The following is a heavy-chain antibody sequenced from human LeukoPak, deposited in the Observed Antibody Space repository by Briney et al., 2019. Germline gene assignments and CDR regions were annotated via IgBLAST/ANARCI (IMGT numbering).Heavy chain of an antibody. CDR2: INWNGGST. Sequence: GGSLRLSCAASGFTFDDYGMSWVRQAPGKGLEWVSGINWNGGSTGYADSVEGRFTISRDNAKNSLYLQMSTLRAEDSAVYYCASRRYSSGWSPFDSWGQGTLVTVSS. CDR3: ASRRYSSGWSPFDS. J-gene: IGHJ4*02. CDR1: GFTFDDYG. V-gene: IGHV3-20*04. D-gene: IGHD6-19*01.